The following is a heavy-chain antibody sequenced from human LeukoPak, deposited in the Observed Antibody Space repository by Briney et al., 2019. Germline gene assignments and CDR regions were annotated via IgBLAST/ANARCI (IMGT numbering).Heavy chain of an antibody. CDR3: ARKTTVTPNWFDP. CDR2: INHSGST. D-gene: IGHD4-17*01. Sequence: SETLSLTCAVYGGSFSGYYWSWIRQPPGKGLEWIGEINHSGSTNYNPSLKSRVTISVDTSKNQFSLKLSSVTAADTAVYYCARKTTVTPNWFDPWGKGTLVTVSS. J-gene: IGHJ5*02. V-gene: IGHV4-34*01. CDR1: GGSFSGYY.